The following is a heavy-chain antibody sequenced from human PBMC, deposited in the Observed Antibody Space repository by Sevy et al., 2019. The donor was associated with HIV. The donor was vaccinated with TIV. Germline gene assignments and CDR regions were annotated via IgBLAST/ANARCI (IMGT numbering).Heavy chain of an antibody. Sequence: GGSPRLSCAASGFTFSNYAMSWVRQAPGKGLEWVSTFSFGCGKINYAESVKGRFTISRVNSKNTLYLQMNSLRAEDTALYYCAREGCSKPHDYWGQGTLVTVSS. J-gene: IGHJ4*02. CDR3: AREGCSKPHDY. D-gene: IGHD2-2*01. V-gene: IGHV3-23*01. CDR1: GFTFSNYA. CDR2: FSFGCGKI.